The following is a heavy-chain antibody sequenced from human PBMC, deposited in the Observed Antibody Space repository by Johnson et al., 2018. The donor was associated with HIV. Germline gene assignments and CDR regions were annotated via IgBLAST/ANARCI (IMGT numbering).Heavy chain of an antibody. CDR1: GFTFSNAW. CDR2: ISYDGDNK. V-gene: IGHV3-30*18. J-gene: IGHJ3*01. Sequence: QVQLVESGGGLVKPGGSLRLSCAASGFTFSNAWMSWVRQAPGKGLEWVAVISYDGDNKYYADSVKGRFTISRDNSRDTLHLQMNSLRPEDTAVYHCAKEESVSFLAFDLRCQGTMVIVSS. CDR3: AKEESVSFLAFDL. D-gene: IGHD2/OR15-2a*01.